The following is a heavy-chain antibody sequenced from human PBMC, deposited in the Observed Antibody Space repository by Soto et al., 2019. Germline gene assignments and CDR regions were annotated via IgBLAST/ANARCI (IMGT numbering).Heavy chain of an antibody. D-gene: IGHD6-13*01. V-gene: IGHV1-46*03. CDR3: ARGRLLDSSSWSYYYYMDV. J-gene: IGHJ6*03. Sequence: VASVKVSFKASGYTFTSYYMHWVRQAPGQGLEWMGIINPSGGSTSYAQKFQGRVTMTRDTSTSTVYMELSSLRSEDTAVYYCARGRLLDSSSWSYYYYMDVWGKGTTVTVSS. CDR1: GYTFTSYY. CDR2: INPSGGST.